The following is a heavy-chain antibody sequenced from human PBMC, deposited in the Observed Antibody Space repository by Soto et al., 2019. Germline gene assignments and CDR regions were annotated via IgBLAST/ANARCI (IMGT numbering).Heavy chain of an antibody. J-gene: IGHJ4*02. CDR3: ARGGMRWLQSFYFDY. V-gene: IGHV1-69*12. D-gene: IGHD5-12*01. Sequence: QVQLVQSGAVVKKPGSSVKVSCKASRGTFSSYAISWVRQAPGQGLEWMGGIIPIFGTTNFAQKFQGRVTITADESTSTDSMELSSLRSEDTAVYYGARGGMRWLQSFYFDYWGQGTLVTVSS. CDR1: RGTFSSYA. CDR2: IIPIFGTT.